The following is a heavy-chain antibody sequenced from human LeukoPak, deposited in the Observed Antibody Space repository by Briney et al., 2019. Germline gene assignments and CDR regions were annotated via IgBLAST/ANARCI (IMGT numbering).Heavy chain of an antibody. J-gene: IGHJ6*02. CDR2: ISYEGSHK. D-gene: IGHD1-1*01. CDR1: GFSFGSYA. Sequence: AGGSLRLSCAASGFSFGSYAMHWVRQAPGKGLEWVALISYEGSHKNYTDSVKGRFIISRDSSKNTLYLQMNSLRSEDTAVYYCARAGYNWNDGDYYYGMDVWGQGTTVTVSS. CDR3: ARAGYNWNDGDYYYGMDV. V-gene: IGHV3-30*04.